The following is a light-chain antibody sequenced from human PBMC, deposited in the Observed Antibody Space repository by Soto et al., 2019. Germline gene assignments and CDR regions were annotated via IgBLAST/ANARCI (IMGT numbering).Light chain of an antibody. Sequence: QSALTQPASVSGSPGQSITISCTGTSSDVGGYNFVSWYQQHPGKVPKLLIYDVTSRPSGVSDRFSGSKSGNTASLTISGVQTGDEGCYYCSLYSSSRPHVFGRGPSSPS. CDR3: SLYSSSRPHV. CDR1: SSDVGGYNF. J-gene: IGLJ1*01. CDR2: DVT. V-gene: IGLV2-14*03.